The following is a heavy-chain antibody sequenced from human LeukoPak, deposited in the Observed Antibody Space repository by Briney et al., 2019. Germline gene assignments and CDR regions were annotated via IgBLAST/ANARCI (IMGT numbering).Heavy chain of an antibody. CDR3: ARVAHYYDSSGPFDY. V-gene: IGHV3-64*01. CDR1: GFTFGSYA. Sequence: PGGSLRLYCAASGFTFGSYAMHWVRQAPGKGLEYVSAISSNGGSTYYANSVKGRFTISRDNSKNTLYLQMGSLRAEDMAVYYCARVAHYYDSSGPFDYWGQGTLVTVSS. D-gene: IGHD3-22*01. CDR2: ISSNGGST. J-gene: IGHJ4*02.